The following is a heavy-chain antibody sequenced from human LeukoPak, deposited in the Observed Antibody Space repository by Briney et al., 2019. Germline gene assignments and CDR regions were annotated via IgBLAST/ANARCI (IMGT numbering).Heavy chain of an antibody. Sequence: PGGSLRLSCAVSGFTFSNTWMNWVRQAPGKGLEWVGRTKRIIDGGTTDYAAPVKGRFTVSRDDSINTLYLQMSSLKTEDTAVYYCAAQGGSGDLRYWGQGTLVTVSS. D-gene: IGHD4-17*01. V-gene: IGHV3-15*01. CDR2: TKRIIDGGTT. CDR3: AAQGGSGDLRY. J-gene: IGHJ4*02. CDR1: GFTFSNTW.